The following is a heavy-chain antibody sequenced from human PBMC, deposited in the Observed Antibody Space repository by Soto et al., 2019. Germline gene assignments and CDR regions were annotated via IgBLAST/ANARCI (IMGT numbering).Heavy chain of an antibody. CDR2: MNEDGSER. Sequence: GGSLRLSCAVSGFSFSSAWMTWIRQAPGKGLERVAIMNEDGSERYYVDSVKGRFTISRDNAKNALFLQMNSLRVEDTAVYFCARDRAYSRFDYWGQVSLVTVSS. V-gene: IGHV3-7*03. D-gene: IGHD4-4*01. J-gene: IGHJ4*02. CDR1: GFSFSSAW. CDR3: ARDRAYSRFDY.